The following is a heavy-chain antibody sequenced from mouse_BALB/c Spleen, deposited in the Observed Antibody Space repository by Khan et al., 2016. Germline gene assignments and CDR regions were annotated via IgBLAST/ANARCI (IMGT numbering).Heavy chain of an antibody. D-gene: IGHD2-1*01. CDR3: NAGDGNYDALDY. CDR2: IDPENGDT. J-gene: IGHJ4*01. CDR1: GFNIKDYY. V-gene: IGHV14-4*02. Sequence: VQLQQPGAELVRSGALVKLSCTSSGFNIKDYYIHWVRQRPEQGLEWIGWIDPENGDTEYAPKFQGKATMTAHTSSNTAYLHLSSLTSEDTAVYCCNAGDGNYDALDYWGQGTSVTVSS.